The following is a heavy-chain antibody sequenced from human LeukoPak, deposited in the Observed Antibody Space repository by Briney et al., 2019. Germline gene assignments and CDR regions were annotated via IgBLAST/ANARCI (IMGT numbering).Heavy chain of an antibody. V-gene: IGHV1-69*01. CDR3: ARDLSDYGDYPGY. CDR2: IIPIFGTA. J-gene: IGHJ4*02. Sequence: SVKVSCKASGGTFSRYAISWVRQAPGQGLEWMGGIIPIFGTANYAQKFQGRVTITADESTSTAYMELSSLRSEDTAEYYCARDLSDYGDYPGYWGQGTLVTVSS. CDR1: GGTFSRYA. D-gene: IGHD4-17*01.